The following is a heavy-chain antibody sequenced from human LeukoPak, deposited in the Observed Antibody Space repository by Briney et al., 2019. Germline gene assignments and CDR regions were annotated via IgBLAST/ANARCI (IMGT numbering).Heavy chain of an antibody. V-gene: IGHV3-21*04. J-gene: IGHJ4*02. Sequence: GGSLRLSCAASGFTFTSYSMNWVRQAPGRGLEWVSSISSSSRYIYYADSVKGRFTISRDNAKNSLYLQMNSLRAEDTAMYYCAKTNYYDTTDDKPYTTHFDYWGQGALVTVSS. CDR2: ISSSSRYI. CDR3: AKTNYYDTTDDKPYTTHFDY. D-gene: IGHD3-22*01. CDR1: GFTFTSYS.